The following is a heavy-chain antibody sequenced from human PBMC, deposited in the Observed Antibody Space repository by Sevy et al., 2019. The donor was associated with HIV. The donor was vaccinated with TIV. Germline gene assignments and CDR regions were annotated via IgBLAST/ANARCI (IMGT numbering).Heavy chain of an antibody. D-gene: IGHD1-1*01. CDR1: GFSFSNYW. Sequence: GGSLRLSCVVSGFSFSNYWMTLVRQAPGKGLEWVANIKPDGSVKSYVDSVKGRFTISRDNAKNSLSLQMNSLSAEDTAVYYCVRDTNYFYVDVWGKGTTVTVSS. CDR3: VRDTNYFYVDV. CDR2: IKPDGSVK. V-gene: IGHV3-7*01. J-gene: IGHJ6*03.